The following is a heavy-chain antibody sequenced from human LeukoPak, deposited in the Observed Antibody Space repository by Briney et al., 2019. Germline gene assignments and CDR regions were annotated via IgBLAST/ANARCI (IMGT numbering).Heavy chain of an antibody. V-gene: IGHV4-39*07. CDR2: MYYTGDT. J-gene: IGHJ5*02. CDR3: ARDRGHYSGTWYTWFDP. CDR1: GGSISSRTYF. D-gene: IGHD6-13*01. Sequence: SETLSLTCAVSGGSISSRTYFWGWIRQPPGGSLEWIGSMYYTGDTYYNPSLNSRVAMSIDTSNNQFSLKLSSLTAADTAVYYCARDRGHYSGTWYTWFDPWGQGILVTVSS.